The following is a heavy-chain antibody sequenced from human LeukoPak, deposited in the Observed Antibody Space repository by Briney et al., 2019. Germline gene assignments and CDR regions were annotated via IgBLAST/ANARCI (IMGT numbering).Heavy chain of an antibody. CDR2: IYSGGST. V-gene: IGHV3-53*05. Sequence: GGSLRLSCAASGFTVSSNYMSWVRQAPGKGLEWVSVIYSGGSTYYADSVKGRFTISRDNSKNTLYLQMNSLRAEDTAVYYCARVYYDFWSGETDYWGQGTLVTVSS. CDR1: GFTVSSNY. CDR3: ARVYYDFWSGETDY. J-gene: IGHJ4*02. D-gene: IGHD3-3*01.